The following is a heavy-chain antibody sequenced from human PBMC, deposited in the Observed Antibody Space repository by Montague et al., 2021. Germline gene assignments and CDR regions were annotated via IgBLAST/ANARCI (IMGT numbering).Heavy chain of an antibody. CDR3: ARGWQKRFDP. D-gene: IGHD5-24*01. V-gene: IGHV6-1*01. CDR2: SYYRSERYN. J-gene: IGHJ5*02. Sequence: CAISGDSVGVKEVTWSWDEHSPSRHLEWLVMSYYRSERYNEYAISVKSRITVNPDTSKNQFSLLLNSVTPEDTAVYYCARGWQKRFDPWGQGTLVTVSS. CDR1: GDSVGVKEVT.